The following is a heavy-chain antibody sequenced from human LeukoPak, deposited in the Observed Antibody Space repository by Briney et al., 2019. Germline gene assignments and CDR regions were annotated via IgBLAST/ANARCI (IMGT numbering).Heavy chain of an antibody. D-gene: IGHD2-8*01. V-gene: IGHV4-61*02. CDR3: ARGLYGSFDI. CDR2: IYTSGST. Sequence: SETLSLTCTVSGGSISSGSYYWTWIRQPAGKGLEWIGRIYTSGSTNYNPSLKSRVTISLDTSKNQFSLKLSSVTAADTAVYYCARGLYGSFDIWGQGTMVTVSS. CDR1: GGSISSGSYY. J-gene: IGHJ3*02.